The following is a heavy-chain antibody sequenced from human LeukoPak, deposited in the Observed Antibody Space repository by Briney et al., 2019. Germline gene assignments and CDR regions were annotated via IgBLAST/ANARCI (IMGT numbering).Heavy chain of an antibody. CDR1: GYTLTNYA. D-gene: IGHD4-17*01. Sequence: GASVKVSCKASGYTLTNYAPNWVRQAPGQGLEWMGWINTNTGNPTYAQGFTGRFVFSLDTSVNTAYLQISSLKAEDTAIYYCARDLYGDYFDYWGQGTLVTVSS. V-gene: IGHV7-4-1*02. CDR3: ARDLYGDYFDY. J-gene: IGHJ4*02. CDR2: INTNTGNP.